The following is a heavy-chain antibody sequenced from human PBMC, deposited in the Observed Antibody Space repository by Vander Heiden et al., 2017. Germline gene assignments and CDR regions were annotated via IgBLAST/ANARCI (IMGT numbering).Heavy chain of an antibody. V-gene: IGHV4-39*01. CDR3: ARHIERGRLVSSVDHNWFDP. CDR2: IYYSGST. CDR1: GGSISSSSYY. J-gene: IGHJ5*02. D-gene: IGHD3-9*01. Sequence: QLQLQESGPGLVKPSETLSLTCTVSGGSISSSSYYWGWIRQPPGKGLEWIGSIYYSGSTYYNPSLKSRVTISVDTSKNQFSLKLSPVTAAETAVYYCARHIERGRLVSSVDHNWFDPWGQGTLVTVSS.